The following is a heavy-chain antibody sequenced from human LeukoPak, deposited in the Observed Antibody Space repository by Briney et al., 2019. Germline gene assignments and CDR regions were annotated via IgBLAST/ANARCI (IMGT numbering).Heavy chain of an antibody. CDR3: ARDLGSSGWFSFDY. CDR1: GGSISSYY. J-gene: IGHJ4*02. V-gene: IGHV4-59*01. D-gene: IGHD6-19*01. Sequence: SETLSLTCTVSGGSISSYYWSWIRQPPGKGLEWIGYIYYSGSTNYNPSLKSRVPISVDTSKNQFSLKLSSVTAADTAVYYCARDLGSSGWFSFDYWGQGTLVTVSS. CDR2: IYYSGST.